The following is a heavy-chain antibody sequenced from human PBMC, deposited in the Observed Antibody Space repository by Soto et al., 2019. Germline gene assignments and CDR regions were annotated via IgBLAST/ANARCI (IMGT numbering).Heavy chain of an antibody. CDR2: IWYDGSNK. CDR3: ASEMIYDSSGHDAFDI. D-gene: IGHD3-22*01. CDR1: GFTFSSYG. J-gene: IGHJ3*02. Sequence: PGGSLRLSCAASGFTFSSYGMHWVRQAPGKGLEWVAVIWYDGSNKYYADSVKGRFTISRDNSKNTLYLQMNSLRAEDTAVYYCASEMIYDSSGHDAFDIWGQGTMVTVSS. V-gene: IGHV3-33*01.